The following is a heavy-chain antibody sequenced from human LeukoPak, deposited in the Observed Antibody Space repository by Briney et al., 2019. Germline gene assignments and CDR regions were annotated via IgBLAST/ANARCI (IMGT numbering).Heavy chain of an antibody. D-gene: IGHD1-26*01. CDR2: IKQDGSEK. Sequence: AGGSLRLSCAASGFTFSSYGMHWVRQAPGKGLEWVANIKQDGSEKNYVDSVKGRFTISRDNAKNSQYLQINSLRVEDTAVYYCARSGSDFDCWGQGTLVSVSS. J-gene: IGHJ4*02. V-gene: IGHV3-7*01. CDR1: GFTFSSYG. CDR3: ARSGSDFDC.